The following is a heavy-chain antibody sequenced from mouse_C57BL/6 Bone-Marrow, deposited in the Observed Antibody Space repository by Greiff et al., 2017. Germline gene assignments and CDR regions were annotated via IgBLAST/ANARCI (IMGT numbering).Heavy chain of an antibody. CDR1: GYTFTSYW. V-gene: IGHV1-55*01. CDR3: ASPPLLPHWYFDV. D-gene: IGHD1-1*01. Sequence: VKLQQPGAELVKPGASVKMSCKASGYTFTSYWLTWVKQRLGQGLEWFGDFFPGSGSTNYNEKFKSKATLTVDTSSSTAYMQLSSLTSEDSAVYYCASPPLLPHWYFDVWGTGTTVTVSS. CDR2: FFPGSGST. J-gene: IGHJ1*03.